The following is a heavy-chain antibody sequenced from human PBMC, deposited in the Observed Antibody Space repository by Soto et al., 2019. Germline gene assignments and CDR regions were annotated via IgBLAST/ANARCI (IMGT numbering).Heavy chain of an antibody. J-gene: IGHJ6*02. CDR3: AKEDIVATIKGYYYYGMDV. V-gene: IGHV3-23*01. D-gene: IGHD5-12*01. Sequence: PGGSLRLSCAASGFTFSSYATSWVRQAPGKGLEWVSAISGSGGSTYYADSVKGRFTISRDNSKNTLYLQMNSLRAEDTAVYYCAKEDIVATIKGYYYYGMDVWGQGTTVTVSS. CDR1: GFTFSSYA. CDR2: ISGSGGST.